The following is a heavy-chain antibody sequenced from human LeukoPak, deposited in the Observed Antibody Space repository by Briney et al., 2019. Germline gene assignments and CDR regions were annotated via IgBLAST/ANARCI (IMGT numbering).Heavy chain of an antibody. Sequence: GGSLRLSCAASGFTFSTYAMSWVRQAPGKGLEWVSSISGGSGGSTYYAYSVKGRFTISRDNAKNSLYLQMNRLRAEDTAVYYCARFRREAMDVWGKGTTVTISS. CDR3: ARFRREAMDV. V-gene: IGHV3-23*01. CDR1: GFTFSTYA. D-gene: IGHD1-26*01. J-gene: IGHJ6*03. CDR2: ISGGSGGST.